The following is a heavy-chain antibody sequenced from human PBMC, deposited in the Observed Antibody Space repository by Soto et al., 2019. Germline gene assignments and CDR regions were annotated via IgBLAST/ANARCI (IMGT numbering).Heavy chain of an antibody. J-gene: IGHJ4*02. CDR1: GFTFSSYA. Sequence: PGGSLRLSCAASGFTFSSYAMTWVRQAPGKGLEWVSTLSGSGGSTYYADSVKGRFTISRDNSKNTLYLQMNSLRAEDTAVYYCAKARIAARPGYYFDYWGQGTLVTVS. V-gene: IGHV3-23*01. D-gene: IGHD6-6*01. CDR3: AKARIAARPGYYFDY. CDR2: LSGSGGST.